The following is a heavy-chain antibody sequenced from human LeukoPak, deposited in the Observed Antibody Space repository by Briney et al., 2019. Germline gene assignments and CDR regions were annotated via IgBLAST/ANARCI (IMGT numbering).Heavy chain of an antibody. CDR1: GFTFSSYA. Sequence: GGSLRLSCAASGFTFSSYAMNWVRQAPGKGLEWVSIIFGTGDTTYYADSVKGRFTVSRDNSKNTLYLQMNSLRAEDTAVYYCARPLSYYYYMDVWGKGTTVTVSS. CDR3: ARPLSYYYYMDV. CDR2: IFGTGDTT. J-gene: IGHJ6*03. V-gene: IGHV3-23*01.